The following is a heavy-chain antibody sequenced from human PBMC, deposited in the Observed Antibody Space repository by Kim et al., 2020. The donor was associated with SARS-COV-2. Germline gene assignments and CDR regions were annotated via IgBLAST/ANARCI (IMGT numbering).Heavy chain of an antibody. J-gene: IGHJ4*02. V-gene: IGHV4-59*01. D-gene: IGHD1-26*01. CDR3: ASEELRGYFDY. Sequence: NHNPTTKRGVTLSVDTSNNQFSLKLSSVTAADTAVYYCASEELRGYFDYWGQGTLVTVSS.